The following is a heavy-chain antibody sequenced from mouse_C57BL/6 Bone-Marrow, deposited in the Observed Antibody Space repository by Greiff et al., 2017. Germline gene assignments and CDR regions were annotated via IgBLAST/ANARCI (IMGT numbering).Heavy chain of an antibody. D-gene: IGHD2-1*01. CDR3: ARLGYGNLYYFDY. CDR2: IYPSDSDT. V-gene: IGHV1-61*01. Sequence: VQLQQSGAELVRPGSSVKLSCKASGYTFTSYWMDWVKQRPGQGLEWIGNIYPSDSDTHYNQKFKDKATLTVDKSSSTAYMQLSSLTSEDSAVXYCARLGYGNLYYFDYWGQGTTLTVSS. CDR1: GYTFTSYW. J-gene: IGHJ2*01.